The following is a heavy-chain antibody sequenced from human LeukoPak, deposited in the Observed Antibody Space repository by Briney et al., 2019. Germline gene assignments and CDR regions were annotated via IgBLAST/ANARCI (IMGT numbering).Heavy chain of an antibody. V-gene: IGHV3-23*01. CDR1: GFTFSSYA. D-gene: IGHD3-22*01. CDR2: ISGSGGST. J-gene: IGHJ5*02. Sequence: PGGSLRLSCAASGFTFSSYAMSWVRQAPGKGLEWVSAISGSGGSTYYADSVKGRFTISRDNSKNTLYLQMNRLRAEDTAVYYCAKSAGDYDSSGYYLSNWFDPWGQGTLVTVSS. CDR3: AKSAGDYDSSGYYLSNWFDP.